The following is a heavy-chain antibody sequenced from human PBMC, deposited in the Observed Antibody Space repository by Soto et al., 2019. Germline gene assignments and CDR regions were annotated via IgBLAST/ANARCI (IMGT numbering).Heavy chain of an antibody. V-gene: IGHV3-30-3*01. CDR3: AREGYYDSSGYASP. CDR2: ISYDGSNK. D-gene: IGHD3-22*01. Sequence: QVQLVESGGGVVQPGRSLRLSCAASGFTFSSYAMHWVRQAPGKGLEWVAVISYDGSNKYYADSVKGRFTISRDNSKNTLYLHMNSLRAEDTAVYYCAREGYYDSSGYASPWGQGTLVTVSS. J-gene: IGHJ5*02. CDR1: GFTFSSYA.